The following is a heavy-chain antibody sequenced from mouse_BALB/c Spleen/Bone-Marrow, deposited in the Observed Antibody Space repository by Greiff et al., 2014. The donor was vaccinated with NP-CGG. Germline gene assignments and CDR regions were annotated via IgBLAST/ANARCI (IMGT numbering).Heavy chain of an antibody. CDR2: IYPGSDST. Sequence: QVQLKESGAELVKPGTSVKMSCKASGYTFTSYWMHWVKQRPGQGLEWIGDIYPGSDSTNYNEKFKSKATLTVDTSSSTAYMQLSSLTFEDSAVYYCARRDDYDDYYFAYWGQGTTLTVSS. J-gene: IGHJ2*01. CDR3: ARRDDYDDYYFAY. D-gene: IGHD2-4*01. V-gene: IGHV1-55*01. CDR1: GYTFTSYW.